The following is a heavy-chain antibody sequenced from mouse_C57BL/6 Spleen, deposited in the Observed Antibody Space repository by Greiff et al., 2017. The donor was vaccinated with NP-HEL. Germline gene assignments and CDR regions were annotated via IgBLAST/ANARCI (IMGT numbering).Heavy chain of an antibody. Sequence: EVKLMESGPGLVKPSQSLSLTCSVTGYSITSGYYWNWIRQFPGNKLEWMGYISYDGSNNYNPSLKNRISITRDTSKNQFFLKLNSVTTEDTATYYCAREDGYYEAMDYWGQGTSVTVSS. CDR2: ISYDGSN. D-gene: IGHD2-3*01. CDR1: GYSITSGYY. J-gene: IGHJ4*01. CDR3: AREDGYYEAMDY. V-gene: IGHV3-6*01.